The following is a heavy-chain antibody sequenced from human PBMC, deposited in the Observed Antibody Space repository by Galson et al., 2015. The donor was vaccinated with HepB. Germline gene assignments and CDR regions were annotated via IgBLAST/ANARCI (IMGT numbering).Heavy chain of an antibody. CDR1: GFTFSSYG. CDR2: ISYDGSNK. D-gene: IGHD3-22*01. V-gene: IGHV3-30*18. Sequence: CAASGFTFSSYGMHWVRQAPGKGLEWVAVISYDGSNKYYADSVKGRFTISRDNSKNTLYLQMNSLRAEDTAVYYCAKGATYYYDSSGQRGFDYWGQGTLVTVSS. J-gene: IGHJ4*02. CDR3: AKGATYYYDSSGQRGFDY.